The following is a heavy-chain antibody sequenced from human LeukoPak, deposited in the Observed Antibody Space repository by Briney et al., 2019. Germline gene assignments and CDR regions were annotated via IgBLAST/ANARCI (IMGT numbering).Heavy chain of an antibody. V-gene: IGHV1-18*01. CDR3: ARAHIRYDSSGYYLWDY. CDR1: GYTFTNYG. J-gene: IGHJ4*02. Sequence: ASVKVSCKASGYTFTNYGISWVRQAPGQGLEWMGWISIYNGNTDYAQKLQGRVTMTTDTSTSTAYMELRSLRTDDTAVYYCARAHIRYDSSGYYLWDYWGQGTLVTVSS. CDR2: ISIYNGNT. D-gene: IGHD3-22*01.